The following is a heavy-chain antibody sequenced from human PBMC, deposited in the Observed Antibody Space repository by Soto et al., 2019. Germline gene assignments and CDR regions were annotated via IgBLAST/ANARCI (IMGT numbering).Heavy chain of an antibody. CDR2: ISYDGSNK. D-gene: IGHD6-19*01. V-gene: IGHV3-30*18. Sequence: SLRLSCAASGFTFSSYGMHWVRQAAGKGLGGVAVISYDGSNKYYADSVKGRFTISRDNSKNTLYLQMNSLRAEDRVVYYCAKVSSVACSDYWGQGTLVTVSS. J-gene: IGHJ4*02. CDR1: GFTFSSYG. CDR3: AKVSSVACSDY.